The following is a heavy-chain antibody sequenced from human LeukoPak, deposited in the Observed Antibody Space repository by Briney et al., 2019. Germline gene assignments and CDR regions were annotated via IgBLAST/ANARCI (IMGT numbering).Heavy chain of an antibody. J-gene: IGHJ4*02. CDR3: ARDYYTSGSH. D-gene: IGHD3-10*01. CDR2: ISRSSSYK. CDR1: GFTSSSYS. Sequence: GGSLRLSCAASGFTSSSYSMNWGRQAPGTGLDPVSSISRSSSYKNYVDSVKGRFTISRDNAKISLYLQMNSLRAEDTALYYCARDYYTSGSHWGQGTLVIVSS. V-gene: IGHV3-21*01.